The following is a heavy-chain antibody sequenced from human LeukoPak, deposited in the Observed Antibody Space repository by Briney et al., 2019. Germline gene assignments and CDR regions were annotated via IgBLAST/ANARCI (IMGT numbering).Heavy chain of an antibody. CDR2: ISWDGGST. J-gene: IGHJ6*04. CDR3: AKDRLAAAGTGGHYYYGMDV. Sequence: GGSLRLSCAASGFTFDDYAMHWVRQAPGKGLEWVSLISWDGGSTYYADSVKGRFTISRDNSKNSLYLQMNSLRAEDTVLYYCAKDRLAAAGTGGHYYYGMDVWGKGTTVTVSS. D-gene: IGHD6-13*01. CDR1: GFTFDDYA. V-gene: IGHV3-43D*04.